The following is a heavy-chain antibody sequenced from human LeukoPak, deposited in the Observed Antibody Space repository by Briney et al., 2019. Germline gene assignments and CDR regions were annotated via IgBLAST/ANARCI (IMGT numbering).Heavy chain of an antibody. Sequence: SETLSLTCTVSGGSISSYSYYWGWIHQPAGKGLEWIGSFYYSGSTYHNPSLKSRVTISVDTSKNQFSLKLSSVTAADTAVYYCARWRVLSPFDSWGQGILVTVSS. CDR3: ARWRVLSPFDS. J-gene: IGHJ4*02. D-gene: IGHD2-8*01. CDR1: GGSISSYSYY. CDR2: FYYSGST. V-gene: IGHV4-39*01.